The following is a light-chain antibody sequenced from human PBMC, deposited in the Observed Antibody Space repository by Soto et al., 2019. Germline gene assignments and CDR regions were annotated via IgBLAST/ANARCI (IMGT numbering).Light chain of an antibody. V-gene: IGKV3-20*01. CDR3: QQHGDSPYT. CDR2: GAS. J-gene: IGKJ2*01. Sequence: EIVWTQSPGTLSLSPEETASLSCPASQSLGGNYLAWYQQKPCQAPRLLIYGASTRATGIPDEFSGSGSGSGFTLTISRLKAEDSTVYYCQQHGDSPYTFGQGTKLDIK. CDR1: QSLGGNY.